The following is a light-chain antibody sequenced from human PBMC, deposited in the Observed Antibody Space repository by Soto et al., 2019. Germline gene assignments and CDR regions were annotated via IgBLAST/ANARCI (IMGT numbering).Light chain of an antibody. CDR3: QQSYSTPWT. CDR1: QSISSY. CDR2: AAS. J-gene: IGKJ1*01. V-gene: IGKV1-39*01. Sequence: DIQMTQSPSSLSASVGDRVTITCRASQSISSYLNWYQQKPGKAPKLLIYAASSLQSGVPSRFSGSGSGTDSTLTISSLQPEDFATYYCQQSYSTPWTFGQGTQGEIK.